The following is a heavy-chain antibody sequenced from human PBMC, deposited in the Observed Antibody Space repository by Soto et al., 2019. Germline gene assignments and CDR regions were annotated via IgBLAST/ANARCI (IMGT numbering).Heavy chain of an antibody. CDR1: GFTFSSYA. CDR2: ISGSGGST. V-gene: IGHV3-23*01. CDR3: ARDFDWAGGYYYYGMDV. J-gene: IGHJ6*02. Sequence: GGSLRLSCAASGFTFSSYAMSWVRQAPGKGLEWVSAISGSGGSTYYADSVKGRFTISRDNSKNTLYLQMNSLRAEDTAVYYCARDFDWAGGYYYYGMDVWGQGTTVTVSS. D-gene: IGHD3-9*01.